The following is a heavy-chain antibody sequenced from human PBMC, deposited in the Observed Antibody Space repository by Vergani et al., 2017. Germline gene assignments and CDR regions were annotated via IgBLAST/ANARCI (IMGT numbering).Heavy chain of an antibody. Sequence: EVQLVESGGGLVKPGGSLRLSCAASGFTFSSYSMNWVRQAPGKGLEWVSSISSSSSYIYYADSVKGRFTISRDNAKNSLYLQMNSLRAEDKAVYYCATDYSNYDYYYYMDVWGKGTTVTVSS. CDR1: GFTFSSYS. V-gene: IGHV3-21*01. CDR2: ISSSSSYI. CDR3: ATDYSNYDYYYYMDV. D-gene: IGHD4-11*01. J-gene: IGHJ6*03.